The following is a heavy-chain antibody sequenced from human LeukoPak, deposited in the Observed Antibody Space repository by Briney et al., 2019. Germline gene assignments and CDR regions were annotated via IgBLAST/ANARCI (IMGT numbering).Heavy chain of an antibody. J-gene: IGHJ6*02. V-gene: IGHV4-34*01. CDR3: ARSPIVIYYYYGMDV. CDR1: GGSFSGYY. Sequence: SETLSLTCAVYGGSFSGYYWGWIRQPPGKGLEWIGEINHSGSTNYNPSLKSRVTISVDTSKNQFSLKLSSVTAADTAVYYCARSPIVIYYYYGMDVWGQGTTVTVSS. CDR2: INHSGST. D-gene: IGHD2/OR15-2a*01.